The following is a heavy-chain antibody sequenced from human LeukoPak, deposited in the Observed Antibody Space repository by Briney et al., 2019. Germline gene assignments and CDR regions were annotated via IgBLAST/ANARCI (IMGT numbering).Heavy chain of an antibody. J-gene: IGHJ4*02. CDR1: GGSFSGYY. D-gene: IGHD6-13*01. CDR2: IYYSGST. Sequence: SETLSLTCAVYGGSFSGYYWSWIRQPPGKGLEWIGYIYYSGSTNYNPSLKSRVTISVDTSKNQFSLKLSSVTAADTAVYYCARRMSIAAAGTPEIYFDYWGQGTLVTVSS. V-gene: IGHV4-59*08. CDR3: ARRMSIAAAGTPEIYFDY.